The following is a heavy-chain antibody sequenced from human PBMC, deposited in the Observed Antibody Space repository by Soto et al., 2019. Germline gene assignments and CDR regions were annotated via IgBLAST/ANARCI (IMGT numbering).Heavy chain of an antibody. Sequence: QIQLLQSGAEVKKPGASVKVTCKASGYTFRNFGISWVRQAPGQGLGWMGRISAYNANANYAQKFQGRLTMTADTSTSTVYMELRSLRSDDTAVYYCARENSYFDYWGQGTLVTVSS. J-gene: IGHJ4*02. CDR2: ISAYNANA. CDR3: ARENSYFDY. CDR1: GYTFRNFG. V-gene: IGHV1-18*01.